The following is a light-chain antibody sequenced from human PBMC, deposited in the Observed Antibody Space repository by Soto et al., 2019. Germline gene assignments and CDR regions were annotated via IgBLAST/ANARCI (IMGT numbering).Light chain of an antibody. Sequence: EIVMTQSPATLSVSPGERATLSCRASQSVSSNLAWYQQKPGQAPSLLIYGASPRATGIPARFSGSGSGTEFTLTISSLQSEDFAVYYCQQDNNWPRTFGQGTKVEIK. V-gene: IGKV3-15*01. CDR2: GAS. CDR3: QQDNNWPRT. CDR1: QSVSSN. J-gene: IGKJ1*01.